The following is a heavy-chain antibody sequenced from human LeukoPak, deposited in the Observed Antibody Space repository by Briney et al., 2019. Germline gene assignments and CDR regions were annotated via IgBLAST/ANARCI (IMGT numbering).Heavy chain of an antibody. J-gene: IGHJ6*03. Sequence: GGSLRLSCAASGFTFSSHGMHWVRQAPGKGLEWVAFIRYDGSNKYYADSVKGRFTISRGNSKNTLYLQMNSLRAEDTAVYYCAKDGVMVRGVISRFMDVWGKGTTVTVSS. CDR1: GFTFSSHG. CDR3: AKDGVMVRGVISRFMDV. V-gene: IGHV3-30*02. D-gene: IGHD3-10*01. CDR2: IRYDGSNK.